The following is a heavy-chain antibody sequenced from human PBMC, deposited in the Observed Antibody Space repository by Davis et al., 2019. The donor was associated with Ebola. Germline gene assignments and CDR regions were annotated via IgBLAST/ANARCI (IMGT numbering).Heavy chain of an antibody. CDR2: INTNTGNP. D-gene: IGHD5-18*01. J-gene: IGHJ4*02. CDR3: ARCEENPDTSMVSCFDY. V-gene: IGHV7-4-1*02. Sequence: ASVKVSCKASGYTFTSYAMNWVRQAPGQGLEWMGWINTNTGNPTYAQGFTGRFVFSLDTSVSTAYLQISSLKAGDTAVYFCARCEENPDTSMVSCFDYWGQGTLVTVSS. CDR1: GYTFTSYA.